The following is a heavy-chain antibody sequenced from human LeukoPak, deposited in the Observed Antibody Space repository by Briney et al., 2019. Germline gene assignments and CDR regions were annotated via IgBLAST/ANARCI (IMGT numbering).Heavy chain of an antibody. CDR3: RAGYRYGMDV. V-gene: IGHV4-34*01. Sequence: SETLSLTCAVYGGSFSGYYWSWIRQPPGKGLEWIGEINHSGSTNYNPSLKSRVTISVDTSKNQFSLKLSSVTAAETAVYYCRAGYRYGMDVWGQGTTVTVSS. CDR1: GGSFSGYY. CDR2: INHSGST. J-gene: IGHJ6*02. D-gene: IGHD3-9*01.